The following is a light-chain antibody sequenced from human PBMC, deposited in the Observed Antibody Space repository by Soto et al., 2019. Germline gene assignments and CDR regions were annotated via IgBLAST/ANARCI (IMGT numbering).Light chain of an antibody. V-gene: IGLV2-23*01. CDR3: CSFAVGAALV. CDR1: SSNVGTYDL. Sequence: QSDLTQPASVSASPGQSITISCTGTSSNVGTYDLVSWYQHHPDKAPKLIIYEGTKRPSGISSRFSGSKSGNTASLTISGLQAEDDADYYCCSFAVGAALVFGGGTKLTVL. CDR2: EGT. J-gene: IGLJ2*01.